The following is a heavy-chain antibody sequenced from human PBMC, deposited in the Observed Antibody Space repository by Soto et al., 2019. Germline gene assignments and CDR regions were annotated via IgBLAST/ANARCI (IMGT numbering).Heavy chain of an antibody. CDR2: IYHSGST. CDR1: GGSISSGGYS. J-gene: IGHJ4*02. Sequence: QLQLQESGSGLVKPSQTLSLTCAVSGGSISSGGYSWSWIRQPPGKGLEWIGYIYHSGSTYYNPSLKSRVTISVDRSKNQFSLKLSSVTAADTAVYYCARGKYYDSSGYYFDYWGQGTLVTVSS. V-gene: IGHV4-30-2*01. D-gene: IGHD3-22*01. CDR3: ARGKYYDSSGYYFDY.